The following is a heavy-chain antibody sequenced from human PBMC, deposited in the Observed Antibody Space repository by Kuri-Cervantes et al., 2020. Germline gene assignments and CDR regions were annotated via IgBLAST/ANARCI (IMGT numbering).Heavy chain of an antibody. V-gene: IGHV4-61*08. D-gene: IGHD2-2*02. J-gene: IGHJ4*02. CDR2: IYYSGST. Sequence: SETLSLTCTVSGGSISSGGYYWSWIRQHPGKGLEWIGYIYYSGSTNYNPSLKSRVTISVDTSKNQFSLRLSSMTAADTAIYYCARDRGYCSRTSCYTGLDYWGQGTPVTVSS. CDR3: ARDRGYCSRTSCYTGLDY. CDR1: GGSISSGGYY.